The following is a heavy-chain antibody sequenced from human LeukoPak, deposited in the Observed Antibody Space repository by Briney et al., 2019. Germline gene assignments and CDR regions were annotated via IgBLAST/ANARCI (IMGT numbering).Heavy chain of an antibody. CDR2: ISGSGGST. CDR3: ARVAGTYFDF. CDR1: GFTFSSYA. Sequence: GGSLRLSCAASGFTFSSYAMSWVRQAPGKGLEWVSAISGSGGSTYYADSVKGRFTISRDNAKNSLYLQLNSLRAEDTAVYYCARVAGTYFDFWGQGTLVTVSS. J-gene: IGHJ4*02. V-gene: IGHV3-23*01.